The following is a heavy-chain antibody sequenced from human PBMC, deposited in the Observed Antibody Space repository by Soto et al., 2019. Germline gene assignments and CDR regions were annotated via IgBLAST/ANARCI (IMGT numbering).Heavy chain of an antibody. D-gene: IGHD5-18*01. J-gene: IGHJ4*02. V-gene: IGHV3-48*03. Sequence: GGSLRLSCAASGFIFNSYEMSWVRQAPGKGLEWVSYISTSGDNIHYADSVKGRFSISRDNAKNSLYLQMNSLRAEDTAVYYCARIEGSGGYTYGWTDFWAQGPLATGS. CDR3: ARIEGSGGYTYGWTDF. CDR1: GFIFNSYE. CDR2: ISTSGDNI.